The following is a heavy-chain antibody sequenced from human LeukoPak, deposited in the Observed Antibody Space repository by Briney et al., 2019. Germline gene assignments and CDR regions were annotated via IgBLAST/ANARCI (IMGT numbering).Heavy chain of an antibody. V-gene: IGHV4-34*01. Sequence: SETLSLTCAVYVGSFSGYYWSWIRQPPGQGLEWIGEINHSGSTNYNSSLKSRVTISVDTSKNQFSLKLSSVTAADTAVYYCARGYYGSGSHCCHMDVWGKGTTITVS. J-gene: IGHJ6*03. CDR2: INHSGST. CDR3: ARGYYGSGSHCCHMDV. CDR1: VGSFSGYY. D-gene: IGHD3-10*01.